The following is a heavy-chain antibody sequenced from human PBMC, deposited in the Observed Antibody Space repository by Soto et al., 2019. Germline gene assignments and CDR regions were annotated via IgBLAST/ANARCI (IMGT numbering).Heavy chain of an antibody. V-gene: IGHV4-30-4*01. CDR2: IYYSGST. CDR1: GGSISSGDYY. J-gene: IGHJ3*02. Sequence: QVQLQESGPGLVKPSQTLSLTCTVSGGSISSGDYYWSWIRQPPGTGLEWIGYIYYSGSTYYNPSLKSRVTISVDTSKNQYSLNLSSVTAADTAVYYCAHYISGRAFYIWGQATMVTVSS. D-gene: IGHD6-19*01. CDR3: AHYISGRAFYI.